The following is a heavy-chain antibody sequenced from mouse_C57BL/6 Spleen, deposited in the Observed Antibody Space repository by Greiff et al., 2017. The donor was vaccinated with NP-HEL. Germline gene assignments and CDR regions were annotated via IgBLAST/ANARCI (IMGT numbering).Heavy chain of an antibody. CDR2: IYPRSGNT. V-gene: IGHV1-81*01. CDR1: GYTFTSYG. J-gene: IGHJ4*01. Sequence: QVQLQQSGAELARPGASVKLSCKASGYTFTSYGISWVKQRTGQGLEWIGEIYPRSGNTYYNEKFKGKATLTADKSSSTAYMELRSLTSEDSAVYFCARRSIYYDYDYAMDYWGQGTSVTVSS. CDR3: ARRSIYYDYDYAMDY. D-gene: IGHD2-4*01.